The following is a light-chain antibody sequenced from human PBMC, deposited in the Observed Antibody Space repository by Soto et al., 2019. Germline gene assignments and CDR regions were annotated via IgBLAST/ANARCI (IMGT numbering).Light chain of an antibody. V-gene: IGKV3-11*01. CDR1: QSVSSY. Sequence: EIVLTQSPATLSLSPGERATLSCSASQSVSSYLAWYQQKPGQAPRLLIYDASNRATGIPARFSGSGSGTDVTLTITSLEPEDFAVYYCQQRSNWPSTFGGGTKVEIK. J-gene: IGKJ4*01. CDR3: QQRSNWPST. CDR2: DAS.